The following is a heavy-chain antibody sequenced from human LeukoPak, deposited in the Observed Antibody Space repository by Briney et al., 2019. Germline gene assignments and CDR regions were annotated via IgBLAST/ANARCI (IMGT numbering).Heavy chain of an antibody. D-gene: IGHD6-13*01. V-gene: IGHV1-18*01. J-gene: IGHJ5*02. CDR3: ARASEQQLVRGDWFDP. CDR1: GYTFTSYG. Sequence: GASVKVSCKASGYTFTSYGISWVRQAPGQGLEWMGWISAYNGNTNYAQKLQGRVTMTTDTSTSTAYMELRSLRSDDTAVYYCARASEQQLVRGDWFDPWGQGTLVTVSS. CDR2: ISAYNGNT.